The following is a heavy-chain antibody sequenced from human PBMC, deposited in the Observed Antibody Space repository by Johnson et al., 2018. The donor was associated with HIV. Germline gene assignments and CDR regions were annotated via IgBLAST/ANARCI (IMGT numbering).Heavy chain of an antibody. CDR2: IYSGGST. V-gene: IGHV3-NL1*01. CDR3: AREEGSDILTRGDAFDI. J-gene: IGHJ3*02. Sequence: HVQLVESGGGVVQPGGSLRLSCAASGFTFSSYGMSWVRQAPGKGLEWVSVIYSGGSTYYADSVKGRFTISRDNSKNTLYLQMKSLRAEDTAIYYCAREEGSDILTRGDAFDIWGQGTMVAVSS. D-gene: IGHD3-9*01. CDR1: GFTFSSYG.